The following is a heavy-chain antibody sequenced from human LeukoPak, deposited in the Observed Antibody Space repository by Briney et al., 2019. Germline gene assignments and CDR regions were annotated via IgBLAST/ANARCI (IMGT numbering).Heavy chain of an antibody. CDR3: YARPVLPAAFLPSGNYMDV. J-gene: IGHJ6*03. D-gene: IGHD2-2*01. Sequence: GGSLRLSCAASGLNVTYNYMSWVRQAPGKGLEWLSVFYSGGMTYYADSVKGRFIISRDNSKNTLYLQMNRLSAEDTAVYYCYARPVLPAAFLPSGNYMDVWGKGTTVTVSS. CDR1: GLNVTYNY. V-gene: IGHV3-53*01. CDR2: FYSGGMT.